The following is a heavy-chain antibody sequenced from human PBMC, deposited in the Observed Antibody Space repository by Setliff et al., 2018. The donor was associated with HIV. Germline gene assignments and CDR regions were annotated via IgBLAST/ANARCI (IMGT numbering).Heavy chain of an antibody. V-gene: IGHV4-34*01. CDR3: ARQGSLITMVRGVTQAPNWFDP. J-gene: IGHJ5*02. D-gene: IGHD3-10*01. CDR2: INYRGTT. CDR1: GGSLSGYH. Sequence: SQTLSLTCAVYGGSLSGYHWSWIRQSPEKGLEWFGEINYRGTTNHNPFLKSRVTISVDTSKNQFSLKLSSVTAAVTAVYYCARQGSLITMVRGVTQAPNWFDPWGQGTLVTVSS.